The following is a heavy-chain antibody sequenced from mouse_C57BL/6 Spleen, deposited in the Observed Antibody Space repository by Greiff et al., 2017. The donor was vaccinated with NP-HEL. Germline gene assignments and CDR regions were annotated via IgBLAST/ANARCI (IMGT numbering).Heavy chain of an antibody. V-gene: IGHV1-18*01. D-gene: IGHD1-1*02. J-gene: IGHJ2*01. Sequence: EVQLQQSGPELVKPGASVKIPCKASGYTFTDYNMDWVKQSHGKSLEWIGDINPNNGGTIYNQKFKGKATLTVDKSSSTAYMELRSLTSEDTAVYYCARWYYAHDGGGFDYWGQGTTLTVSS. CDR1: GYTFTDYN. CDR3: ARWYYAHDGGGFDY. CDR2: INPNNGGT.